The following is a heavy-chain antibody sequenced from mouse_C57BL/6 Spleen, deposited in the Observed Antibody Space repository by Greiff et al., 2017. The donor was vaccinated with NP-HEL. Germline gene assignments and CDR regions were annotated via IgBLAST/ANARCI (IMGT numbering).Heavy chain of an antibody. J-gene: IGHJ3*01. CDR1: GYTFTSYW. CDR2: IDPSDSYT. CDR3: ARGGYASFAY. D-gene: IGHD2-14*01. V-gene: IGHV1-59*01. Sequence: QVQLQQPGAELVRPGTSVKLSCKASGYTFTSYWMHWVKQRPGQGLEWIGVIDPSDSYTNYNQKFKGKATLTVDTSSSTAYMQLSSLTSEDSAVYYCARGGYASFAYWGQGTLVTVSA.